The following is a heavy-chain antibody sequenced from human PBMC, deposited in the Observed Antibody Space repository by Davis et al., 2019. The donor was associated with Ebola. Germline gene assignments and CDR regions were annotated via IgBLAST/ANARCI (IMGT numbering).Heavy chain of an antibody. CDR1: DGAISSYY. CDR3: AKLRGIEATFSQYYYMDV. D-gene: IGHD3-16*01. V-gene: IGHV4-59*12. Sequence: PSETLSLTCTVSDGAISSYYWTWIRQPPGKGREWIGYVYSSGSTNYSPSLKSRVTISLDTSKNQFSLKLSSVTAADTAVYYCAKLRGIEATFSQYYYMDVWGKGTTVTVSS. CDR2: VYSSGST. J-gene: IGHJ6*03.